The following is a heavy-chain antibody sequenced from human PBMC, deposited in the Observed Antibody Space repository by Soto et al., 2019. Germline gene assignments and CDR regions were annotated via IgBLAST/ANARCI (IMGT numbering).Heavy chain of an antibody. CDR2: ISGSGGST. CDR1: GFTFSSYA. V-gene: IGHV3-23*01. CDR3: AANRGYNYYYGMDV. J-gene: IGHJ6*02. Sequence: EVQLLESGGGLVQPGGSLRLSCAASGFTFSSYAMSWVREAPGKGLEWVSAISGSGGSTYYADSVKGRFTISRDNSKNTLYLQMNSLRAEDTAVYYCAANRGYNYYYGMDVWGQATTVTVSS. D-gene: IGHD3-22*01.